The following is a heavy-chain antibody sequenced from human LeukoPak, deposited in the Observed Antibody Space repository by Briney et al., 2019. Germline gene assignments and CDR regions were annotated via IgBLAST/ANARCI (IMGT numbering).Heavy chain of an antibody. D-gene: IGHD4-23*01. J-gene: IGHJ4*02. CDR3: AKTTPSTVVTGGYFDY. CDR2: ISGRGDTT. Sequence: PGGSLRLSCAASGFTFNIYAMSWVRQAPGKGLEWVSAISGRGDTTYYADSVKGRFTIHRDNSKNTLYVEMNSLRAEDTAIYYCAKTTPSTVVTGGYFDYWGRGTLVTVSS. CDR1: GFTFNIYA. V-gene: IGHV3-23*01.